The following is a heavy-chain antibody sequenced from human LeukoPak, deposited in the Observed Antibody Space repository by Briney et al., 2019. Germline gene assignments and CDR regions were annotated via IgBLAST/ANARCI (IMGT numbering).Heavy chain of an antibody. J-gene: IGHJ3*02. D-gene: IGHD2-15*01. Sequence: QPGGSLRLSCAASGFTFSSYAMSWVRQAPGKGLEWVPAISGSGGFTYYADPVKGRFTISRDNSKNTLFLQMNSLRAEDTAVYYCAKQTMGAASAFDIWGQGTVVAVSS. CDR2: ISGSGGFT. CDR1: GFTFSSYA. CDR3: AKQTMGAASAFDI. V-gene: IGHV3-23*01.